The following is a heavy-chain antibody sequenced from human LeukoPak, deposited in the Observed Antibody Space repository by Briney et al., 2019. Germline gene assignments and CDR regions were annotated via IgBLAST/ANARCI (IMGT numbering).Heavy chain of an antibody. J-gene: IGHJ3*02. CDR3: AKGLVAGYRNAFDI. D-gene: IGHD6-19*01. CDR2: ISGRGGST. V-gene: IGHV3-23*01. Sequence: PGGSLRLSCAASGFTLSSYAMNWVRQAPGRGLGWVSGISGRGGSTYYADSVKGRFTISRDNSKNTLYLQMNSLRAEDTAVYYCAKGLVAGYRNAFDIWGQGTMVTVSS. CDR1: GFTLSSYA.